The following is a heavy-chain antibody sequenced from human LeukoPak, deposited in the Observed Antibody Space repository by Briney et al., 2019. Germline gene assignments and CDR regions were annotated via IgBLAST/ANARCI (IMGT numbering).Heavy chain of an antibody. CDR3: ARKGKYCSSTSCYYFDY. CDR2: ISSSSSYI. J-gene: IGHJ4*02. V-gene: IGHV3-21*01. CDR1: GFTFSSYS. Sequence: PGGSLRLSCAASGFTFSSYSMNWVRQAPGKGLEWVSSISSSSSYIYYADSVKGRFTISRDNAKNSLYLQMNSLRAEDTAVYYCARKGKYCSSTSCYYFDYWGQGTLVTVSS. D-gene: IGHD2-2*01.